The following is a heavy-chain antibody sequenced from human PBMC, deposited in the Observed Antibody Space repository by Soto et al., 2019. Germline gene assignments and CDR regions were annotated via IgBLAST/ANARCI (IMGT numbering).Heavy chain of an antibody. D-gene: IGHD1-26*01. CDR1: GFSFDDHW. CDR2: IKNRGGASIT. V-gene: IGHV3-72*01. CDR3: GDFGSGIWPYGY. J-gene: IGHJ4*02. Sequence: EVHLLESGGGLVQPGGSLRLSCVASGFSFDDHWMDWVRQAPGKGLEWVGQIKNRGGASITYYAASVKGRFTGSRDDSTNSLYLQINSLMTEDSAVYYCGDFGSGIWPYGYWGQGILVAVSS.